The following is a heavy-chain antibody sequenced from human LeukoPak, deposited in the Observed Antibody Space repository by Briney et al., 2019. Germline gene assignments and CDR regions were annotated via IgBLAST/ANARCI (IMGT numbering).Heavy chain of an antibody. CDR1: GGSISSYY. J-gene: IGHJ3*02. V-gene: IGHV4-59*08. CDR2: IYNSGST. CDR3: ARRSRMTTIDAFDI. D-gene: IGHD5-24*01. Sequence: AETLSLTCTVSGGSISSYYWSWIRQPPGKGLEWIGYIYNSGSTNYNPSLKSRVTISVDTSKNKFFLKLSSVTAADTAVYYCARRSRMTTIDAFDIWGQGTMVTVSP.